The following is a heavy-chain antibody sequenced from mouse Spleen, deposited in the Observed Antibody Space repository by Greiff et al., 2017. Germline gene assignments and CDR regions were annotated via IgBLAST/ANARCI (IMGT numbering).Heavy chain of an antibody. Sequence: VKLVESGAELARPGASVKLSCKASGYTFTSYGISWVKQRTGQGLEWIGEIYPRSGNTYYNEKFKGKATLTADKSSSTAYMELRSLTSEDSAVYFCARYDYDVGAMDYWGQGTSVTVSS. J-gene: IGHJ4*01. D-gene: IGHD2-4*01. CDR1: GYTFTSYG. CDR3: ARYDYDVGAMDY. V-gene: IGHV1-81*01. CDR2: IYPRSGNT.